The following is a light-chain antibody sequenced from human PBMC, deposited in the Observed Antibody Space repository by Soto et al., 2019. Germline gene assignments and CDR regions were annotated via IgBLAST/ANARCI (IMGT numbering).Light chain of an antibody. J-gene: IGKJ1*01. CDR3: QQYYSXXRT. CDR2: WAS. Sequence: DIVMTQSPDSLAVSLGERATINCKSSQSVLYSSNNKNYLAWYQQKPGQPPKLLIYWASTRESGVPDRFSGSGSGTDFTLTIXXXXXXXVAVYYCQQYYSXXRTFGQ. V-gene: IGKV4-1*01. CDR1: QSVLYSSNNKNY.